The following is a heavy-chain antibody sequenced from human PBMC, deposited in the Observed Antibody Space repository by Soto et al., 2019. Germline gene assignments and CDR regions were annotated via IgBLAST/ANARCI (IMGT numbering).Heavy chain of an antibody. CDR2: IKKDGSEK. D-gene: IGHD3-3*02. Sequence: PGGSLGLSLEVPGLTFSNYWITWVRQAPGKGLEWVANIKKDGSEKYYVDSVKGRFTISRDKGKKSLYLQMNSLRAEDTAVYYCAAILGMEVWGQGTTVTVSS. CDR3: AAILGMEV. V-gene: IGHV3-7*05. CDR1: GLTFSNYW. J-gene: IGHJ6*02.